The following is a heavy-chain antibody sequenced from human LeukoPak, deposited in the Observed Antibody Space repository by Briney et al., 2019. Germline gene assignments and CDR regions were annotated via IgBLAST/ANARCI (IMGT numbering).Heavy chain of an antibody. CDR1: GYTFISYG. Sequence: ASVKVSCKASGYTFISYGINWVRQAPGQGLEWMGIINPSGGSTSYAQKFQGRVTLTRDTSTSTVYMELSSLRSEDTAVYYCARDQTYGDYGGIPDYWGQGTLVTVSS. CDR3: ARDQTYGDYGGIPDY. D-gene: IGHD4-17*01. CDR2: INPSGGST. J-gene: IGHJ4*02. V-gene: IGHV1-46*01.